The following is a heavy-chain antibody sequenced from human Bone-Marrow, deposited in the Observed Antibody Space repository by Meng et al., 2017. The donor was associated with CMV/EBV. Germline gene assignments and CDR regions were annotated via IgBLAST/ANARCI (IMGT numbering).Heavy chain of an antibody. J-gene: IGHJ4*02. CDR1: GGTFSSYA. D-gene: IGHD6-19*01. CDR3: ARVSHSSSGWRGPFDY. CDR2: IIPIFGTA. V-gene: IGHV1-69*05. Sequence: SVKVSCKASGGTFSSYAISWVRQAPGQGLEWMGGIIPIFGTANYAQKFQGRVTITTDESTSTAYMELSSLRSDDTAVYYCARVSHSSSGWRGPFDYWGQGTLVTVSS.